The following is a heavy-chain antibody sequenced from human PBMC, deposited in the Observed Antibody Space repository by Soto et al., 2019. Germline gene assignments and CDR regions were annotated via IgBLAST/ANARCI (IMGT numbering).Heavy chain of an antibody. V-gene: IGHV4-34*01. D-gene: IGHD4-4*01. CDR2: INHSGST. Sequence: SETLSLTCAVYGGSFSGYYWSWIRQPPGKGLEWIGEINHSGSTNYNPSIKSRDTISVDTSKNQLSLKLSSVTAADTAVYYCARLDYSNYYYYYYMDVWGKGITVTVSS. CDR1: GGSFSGYY. CDR3: ARLDYSNYYYYYYMDV. J-gene: IGHJ6*03.